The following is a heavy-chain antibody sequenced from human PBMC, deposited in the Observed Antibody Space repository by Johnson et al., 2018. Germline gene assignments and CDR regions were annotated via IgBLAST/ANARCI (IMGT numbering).Heavy chain of an antibody. CDR3: ARADYGDYSGYFQH. CDR1: GFTFSSYA. Sequence: QVQLVQSGGGVVQPGRSLRLSCAASGFTFSSYAMHWVRQAPGKGLEWVAVIWYDGSNKYYAASVKGRFTISRDNSKNTLYLQMNSLRAEDTAVYYCARADYGDYSGYFQHWGQGTLVTVSS. J-gene: IGHJ1*01. V-gene: IGHV3-33*08. CDR2: IWYDGSNK. D-gene: IGHD4-17*01.